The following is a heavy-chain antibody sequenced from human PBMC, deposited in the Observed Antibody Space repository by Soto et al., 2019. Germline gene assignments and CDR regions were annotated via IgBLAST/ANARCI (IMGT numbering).Heavy chain of an antibody. D-gene: IGHD4-4*01. Sequence: GGSLRLSCTASGFTFGDYAMSWFRQAPGEGLEWVGFIRSKAYGGTTEYAASVKGRFTISRDDSKSIAYLQMNSLKTEDTAVYYCTRSNYGYYYYGMDVWGQGTTVTVSS. CDR1: GFTFGDYA. CDR2: IRSKAYGGTT. V-gene: IGHV3-49*03. CDR3: TRSNYGYYYYGMDV. J-gene: IGHJ6*02.